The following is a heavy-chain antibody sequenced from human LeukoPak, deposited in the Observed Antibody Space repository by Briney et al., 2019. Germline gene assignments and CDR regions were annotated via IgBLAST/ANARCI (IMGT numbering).Heavy chain of an antibody. CDR1: GFTFSSYG. D-gene: IGHD3-16*01. CDR3: ARDSGITNMFGGGRGSALEEPNDVFDM. J-gene: IGHJ3*02. V-gene: IGHV3-30*02. Sequence: GGSLRLSCAASGFTFSSYGMHWVRQAPGKGLEWVAFIRYDGSNKYYTDSVKGRFTISRDNSKNTLYPQMNSLRAEDTAVYYCARDSGITNMFGGGRGSALEEPNDVFDMWGQGTMVIVSS. CDR2: IRYDGSNK.